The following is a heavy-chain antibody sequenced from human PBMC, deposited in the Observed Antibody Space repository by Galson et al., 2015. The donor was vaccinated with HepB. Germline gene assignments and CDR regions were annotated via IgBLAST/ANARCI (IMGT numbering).Heavy chain of an antibody. CDR3: AKDMVRGWEQGYYSMDV. Sequence: SLRLSCAASGFTFSSYGMHWVRQAPGKGLEWVAVICYDGSNTYYADSVKGRFTISRDNSKNTLYLQMNSLRAEDTAVYYCAKDMVRGWEQGYYSMDVWGQGTTVTVSS. CDR1: GFTFSSYG. V-gene: IGHV3-33*06. CDR2: ICYDGSNT. D-gene: IGHD3-10*01. J-gene: IGHJ6*02.